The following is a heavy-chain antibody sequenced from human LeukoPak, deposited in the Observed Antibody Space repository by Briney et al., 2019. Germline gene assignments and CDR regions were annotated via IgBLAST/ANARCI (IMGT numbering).Heavy chain of an antibody. CDR3: ASGIVGFDY. CDR1: GDSISSASYY. J-gene: IGHJ4*02. CDR2: IYYSGST. D-gene: IGHD3-22*01. V-gene: IGHV4-31*11. Sequence: PSQTLSLTCAVSGDSISSASYYWSWIRQPPGKGLEWIGYIYYSGSTYYNPSLKSRVTISVDTSKNQFSLKLSSVTAADTAVYYCASGIVGFDYWGQGTLVTVSS.